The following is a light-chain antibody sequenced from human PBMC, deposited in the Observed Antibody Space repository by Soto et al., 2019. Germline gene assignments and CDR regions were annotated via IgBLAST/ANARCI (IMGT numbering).Light chain of an antibody. Sequence: DVQMTQPPPYLSASVGDRVTITCRASQNINSQLNWYQQKPGRAPQVLIYGASTLQSGVPPKFSSRGSWADFTLTISSLQHEDVAPYCCQHAYTSPRPLGQGTKLEIK. CDR3: QHAYTSPRP. CDR2: GAS. CDR1: QNINSQ. V-gene: IGKV1-39*01. J-gene: IGKJ1*01.